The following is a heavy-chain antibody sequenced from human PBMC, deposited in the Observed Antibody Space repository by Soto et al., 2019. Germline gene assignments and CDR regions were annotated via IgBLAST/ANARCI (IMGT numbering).Heavy chain of an antibody. CDR2: IYWDDDK. CDR1: GFSLSTSGVG. Sequence: SGPTLVNPTQTLTLTCTFSGFSLSTSGVGVGWIRQPPGKALEWLTLIYWDDDKRYSPSLKSRLTITKDTSKNQVVLTMTNMDPVDTATDYCAHAGAVPPPSIFDYWGQGTLVTVSS. D-gene: IGHD6-13*01. V-gene: IGHV2-5*02. CDR3: AHAGAVPPPSIFDY. J-gene: IGHJ4*02.